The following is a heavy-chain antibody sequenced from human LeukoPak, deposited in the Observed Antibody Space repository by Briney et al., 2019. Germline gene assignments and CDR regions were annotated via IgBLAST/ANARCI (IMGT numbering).Heavy chain of an antibody. D-gene: IGHD6-13*01. CDR1: GFTFSSYA. CDR3: ARESDAAAGIEGY. V-gene: IGHV3-30*14. Sequence: QSGGSLRLSCAASGFTFSSYAMHWVRQAPGKGLEWGAVISYDGSNKYYADSVKGRFTISRDNSKNTLYLQMNSLRAEDTAVYYCARESDAAAGIEGYWGQGTLVTVSS. CDR2: ISYDGSNK. J-gene: IGHJ4*02.